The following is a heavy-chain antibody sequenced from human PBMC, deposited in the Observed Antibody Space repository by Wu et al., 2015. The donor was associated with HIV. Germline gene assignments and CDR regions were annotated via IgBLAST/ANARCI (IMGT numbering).Heavy chain of an antibody. Sequence: QVQLVQSGAEVKKPGSSVKVSCKASGGTFSSYAISWVRQAPGQGLEWMGWISTYNGDTNYAQKFQGRVTMTTTTSTSTAYMELRSLRSDDTAVYYCARRHKPSNFDFWSGYYYFDYWGQGTLVTVSS. CDR1: GGTFSSYA. CDR3: ARRHKPSNFDFWSGYYYFDY. CDR2: ISTYNGDT. V-gene: IGHV1-18*01. D-gene: IGHD3-3*01. J-gene: IGHJ4*02.